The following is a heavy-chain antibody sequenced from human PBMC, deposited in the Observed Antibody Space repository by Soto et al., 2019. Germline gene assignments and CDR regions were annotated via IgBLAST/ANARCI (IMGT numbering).Heavy chain of an antibody. Sequence: SLKISCKGSGYSFTSYWISWVRQMPGKGLEWMGRIDPSDSYTNYSPSFQGHVTISADKSISTAYLQWSSLKASDTAMYYCASRTMVRGVIIPGGMDVWGQGTTVTVSS. V-gene: IGHV5-10-1*01. CDR3: ASRTMVRGVIIPGGMDV. D-gene: IGHD3-10*01. CDR1: GYSFTSYW. CDR2: IDPSDSYT. J-gene: IGHJ6*02.